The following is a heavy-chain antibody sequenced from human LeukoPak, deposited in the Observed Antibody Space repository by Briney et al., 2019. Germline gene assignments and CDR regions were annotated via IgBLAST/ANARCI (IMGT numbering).Heavy chain of an antibody. CDR2: INGDGSPT. CDR1: GLSLSTYW. D-gene: IGHD2-15*01. V-gene: IGHV3-74*01. J-gene: IGHJ5*02. Sequence: GGSLTLSCAASGLSLSTYWMHWARQAPGEGRLWVSRINGDGSPTNYADSVKGRFTISRDNAKNTLYLQMNSRRAGDAAVYYCTRRVDATRGYYPWGKGTLVTV. CDR3: TRRVDATRGYYP.